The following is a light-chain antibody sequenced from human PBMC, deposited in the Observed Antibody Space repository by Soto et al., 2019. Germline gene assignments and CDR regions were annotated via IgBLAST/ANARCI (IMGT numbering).Light chain of an antibody. CDR1: QSVSGNQ. J-gene: IGKJ5*01. V-gene: IGKV3-20*01. CDR3: QQYGGPPVT. Sequence: EIVLTQSPGTLSLSPGDGATLSCRASQSVSGNQLAWYQQKPGQAPRLLVYGASSRATDIPDRFSGRGSGTDFTLTISRLEPEDFAGYYCQQYGGPPVTFGQGTRLEIE. CDR2: GAS.